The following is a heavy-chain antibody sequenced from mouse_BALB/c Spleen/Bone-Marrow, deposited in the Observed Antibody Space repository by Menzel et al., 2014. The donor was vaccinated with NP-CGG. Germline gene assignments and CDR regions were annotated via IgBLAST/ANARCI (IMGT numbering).Heavy chain of an antibody. J-gene: IGHJ1*01. CDR1: GYTFTSSW. Sequence: VQLVESGSVLVRPGASVKLSCKASGYTFTSSWMHWAKQRPGQGLEWIGEIHPNSGNTNYNEKFKGKATLTVDTSSSTAYVDLSSPTSEDSAVYYCAREKIYGNYLWYFDVWGAGTTVTVSS. V-gene: IGHV1S130*01. CDR2: IHPNSGNT. D-gene: IGHD2-1*01. CDR3: AREKIYGNYLWYFDV.